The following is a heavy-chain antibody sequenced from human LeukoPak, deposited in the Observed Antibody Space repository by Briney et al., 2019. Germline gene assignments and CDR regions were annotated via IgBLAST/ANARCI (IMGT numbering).Heavy chain of an antibody. Sequence: SETLSLTCTVSGYSISSGYYWGWIRQPPGKGLEWIGSIYHSGSTYYNPSLKSRVTISVDTSKKQFSLKLSSVTAADTAVYYCARSSEGRYYYDSSGFSYYYYYMDVWGKGTTVTISS. CDR2: IYHSGST. D-gene: IGHD3-22*01. CDR3: ARSSEGRYYYDSSGFSYYYYYMDV. CDR1: GYSISSGYY. V-gene: IGHV4-38-2*02. J-gene: IGHJ6*03.